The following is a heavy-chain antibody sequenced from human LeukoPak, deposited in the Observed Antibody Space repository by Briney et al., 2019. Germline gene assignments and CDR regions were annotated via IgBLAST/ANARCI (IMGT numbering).Heavy chain of an antibody. V-gene: IGHV4-61*08. Sequence: SETLSLTCTASGGSLTDGDYYWGWVRHPPGTGLHWLATTWRGASLNSRVTISLDTSQNQFSLRLTSVTASDTAVYYCVRIFGYYQEAMDVWGPGITVTVSS. J-gene: IGHJ6*02. CDR2: TWRG. CDR1: GGSLTDGDYY. CDR3: VRIFGYYQEAMDV. D-gene: IGHD3-3*01.